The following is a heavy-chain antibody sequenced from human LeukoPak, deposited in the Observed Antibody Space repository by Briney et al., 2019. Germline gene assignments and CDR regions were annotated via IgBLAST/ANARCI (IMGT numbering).Heavy chain of an antibody. Sequence: GASLRLSCAASGFSFSNYALSWVRQAPGKGLERVSGIARSCGNTYYDDAVKGRFTISSGNSKNTVFLQMNSLRAEDTAVYYCAKWGDYNVLTGYYVSDYWGQGTLVTVSS. CDR2: IARSCGNT. CDR3: AKWGDYNVLTGYYVSDY. D-gene: IGHD3-9*01. V-gene: IGHV3-23*01. J-gene: IGHJ4*02. CDR1: GFSFSNYA.